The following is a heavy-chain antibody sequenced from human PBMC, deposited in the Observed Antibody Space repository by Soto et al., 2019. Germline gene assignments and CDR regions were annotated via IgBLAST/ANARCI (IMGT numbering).Heavy chain of an antibody. CDR3: ARDALGDSGWFDP. J-gene: IGHJ5*02. V-gene: IGHV3-30-3*01. Sequence: GGSLRLSCAASGFTFSSYAMHWVRQAPGKGLEWVAVISYDGSNKYYADSVKGRFTISRDNSKNTLYLQMNSLRAGDTAVYYCARDALGDSGWFDPWGQGTLVTVSS. D-gene: IGHD3-10*01. CDR1: GFTFSSYA. CDR2: ISYDGSNK.